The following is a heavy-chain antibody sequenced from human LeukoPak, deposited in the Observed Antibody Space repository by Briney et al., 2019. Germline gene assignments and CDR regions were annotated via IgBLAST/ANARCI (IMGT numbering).Heavy chain of an antibody. V-gene: IGHV4-59*01. CDR3: ARGDSHLHSSGYYYY. D-gene: IGHD3-22*01. J-gene: IGHJ4*02. CDR2: VYDSGNT. CDR1: GSSISGYY. Sequence: SETLSLTCNVSGSSISGYYWSWIRQPPGKGREWIWYVYDSGNTNYNPSLRSRVTISLDTSKDQFSLKLRSVTAADTAVYYCARGDSHLHSSGYYYYWGQGTLVTVSS.